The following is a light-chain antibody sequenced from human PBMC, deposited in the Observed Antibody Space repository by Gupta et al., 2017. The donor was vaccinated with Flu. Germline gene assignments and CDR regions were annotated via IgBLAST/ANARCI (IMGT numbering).Light chain of an antibody. CDR1: QSVRTY. CDR3: QKHGYWPPYT. J-gene: IGKJ2*01. CDR2: EAS. V-gene: IGKV3-11*01. Sequence: DIELPQSPATLSLSPGDRATLSCRASQSVRTYIDWDQKTPGQAPRLLNYEASNRATGIPARCSGSGCGTDFTLTISSRGPEDFAVYYWQKHGYWPPYTFGQGTKVEIK.